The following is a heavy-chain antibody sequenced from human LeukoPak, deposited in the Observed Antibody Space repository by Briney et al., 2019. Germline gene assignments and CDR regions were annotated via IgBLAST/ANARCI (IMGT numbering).Heavy chain of an antibody. Sequence: PSETLSLTCTVFGGSISSYYWSWIRQPPGKGLEWIGYIYYSGSTNYNPSLKSRVTISVDTSKNQFSLKLSSVTAADTAVYYCASGTYGDYVSSWYFDLWGRGTLVTVSS. J-gene: IGHJ2*01. V-gene: IGHV4-59*01. CDR2: IYYSGST. CDR1: GGSISSYY. D-gene: IGHD4-17*01. CDR3: ASGTYGDYVSSWYFDL.